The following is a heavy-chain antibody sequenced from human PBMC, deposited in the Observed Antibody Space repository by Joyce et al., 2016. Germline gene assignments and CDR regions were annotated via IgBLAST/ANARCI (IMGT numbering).Heavy chain of an antibody. V-gene: IGHV3-48*01. D-gene: IGHD6-19*01. Sequence: EVQLVQSGGGLVQPGGSLRLSCAGSGFIFRKYGINWIRQAPGRGLEWVSYLCCSVDVKQYAASVEGRFTSSRDNGRNSLYLQMDRLRVEDTAVYYCARGGRSSGGDYWGQGNLVAVSS. J-gene: IGHJ4*02. CDR3: ARGGRSSGGDY. CDR1: GFIFRKYG. CDR2: LCCSVDVK.